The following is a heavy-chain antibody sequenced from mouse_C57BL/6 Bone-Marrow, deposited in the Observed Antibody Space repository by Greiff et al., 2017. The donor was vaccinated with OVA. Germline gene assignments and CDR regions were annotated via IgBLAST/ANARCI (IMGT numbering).Heavy chain of an antibody. J-gene: IGHJ3*01. V-gene: IGHV5-4*01. CDR3: ARGGAGFAY. CDR1: GFTFSSYA. CDR2: ISDGGSYT. Sequence: EVQGVESGGGLVKPGGSLKLSCAASGFTFSSYAMSWVRQTPEKRLEWVATISDGGSYTCYPDNVKGRFTISRDNAKNNLYLQMSHLKSEDTAMYYCARGGAGFAYWGQGTLVTVSA.